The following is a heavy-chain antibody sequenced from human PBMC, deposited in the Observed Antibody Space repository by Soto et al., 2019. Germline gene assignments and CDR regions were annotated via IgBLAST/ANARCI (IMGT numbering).Heavy chain of an antibody. Sequence: GGSLRLSCAASGFTFSSYAMHWVRQAPGKGLEWVAVISYDGSNKYYADSVKGRFTISRDNSKNTLYLQMNSLRAEDTAVYYCARETDGMDVWGQGTLVTVSS. CDR3: ARETDGMDV. D-gene: IGHD2-21*02. J-gene: IGHJ6*02. V-gene: IGHV3-30-3*01. CDR2: ISYDGSNK. CDR1: GFTFSSYA.